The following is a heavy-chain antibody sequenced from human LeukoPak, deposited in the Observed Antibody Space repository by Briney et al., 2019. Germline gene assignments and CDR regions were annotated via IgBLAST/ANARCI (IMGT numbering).Heavy chain of an antibody. J-gene: IGHJ5*02. CDR1: GGSCDDYY. Sequence: SETLSLTCDVSGGSCDDYYCSWIRQPPGKGLEWIGEIHPHGIFYYNSSLMSRVTISIDTSKTQFSLRLTSVTAADTAFYYCARGRDRSKAGDLWGQGILVTVSS. CDR3: ARGRDRSKAGDL. D-gene: IGHD5-24*01. V-gene: IGHV4-34*01. CDR2: IHPHGIF.